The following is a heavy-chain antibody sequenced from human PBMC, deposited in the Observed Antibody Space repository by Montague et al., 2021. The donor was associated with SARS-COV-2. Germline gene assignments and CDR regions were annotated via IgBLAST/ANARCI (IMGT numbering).Heavy chain of an antibody. CDR3: ARVKRGYYYGLGVSAHFDY. CDR2: INHRGTT. V-gene: IGHV4-34*01. Sequence: SETLSLTCAVYGGSFSVSGYYWSWIRQPQGKGLEWIGEINHRGTTTYNPSLNSRVTMSVDTSKNQFSLNLSSVSAADTAVYYCARVKRGYYYGLGVSAHFDYWGQGTLVTVSS. D-gene: IGHD3-10*01. J-gene: IGHJ4*02. CDR1: GGSFSVSGYY.